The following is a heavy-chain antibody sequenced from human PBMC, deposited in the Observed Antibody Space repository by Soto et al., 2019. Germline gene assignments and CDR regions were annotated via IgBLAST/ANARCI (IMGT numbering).Heavy chain of an antibody. V-gene: IGHV3-23*01. CDR1: GFTFSGYA. CDR2: VTGSAGIT. J-gene: IGHJ4*02. CDR3: AKYGDALFGQPVTAPALGY. Sequence: GGSLRLSCAASGFTFSGYAMTWVRQAPGKGLEWVSTVTGSAGITNYADSVKGRFTISRDNSKSTVYLQLNSLRAEDTAVYYCAKYGDALFGQPVTAPALGYWGQGTLVTVSS. D-gene: IGHD2-21*02.